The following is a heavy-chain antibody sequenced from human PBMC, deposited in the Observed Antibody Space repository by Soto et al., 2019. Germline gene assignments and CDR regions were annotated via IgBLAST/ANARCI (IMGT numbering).Heavy chain of an antibody. CDR1: GYTFTSYD. CDR3: ARERSSGWYVDY. V-gene: IGHV1-8*01. CDR2: MNPNSGNT. Sequence: QVQLVQSGAEVKKPGASVKVSCKASGYTFTSYDINWVRQATGQGLEWMGWMNPNSGNTGYAQKFQGRVTMTRNTTISTASMELSSRRYEAAAVSSCARERSSGWYVDYWGQGTLVTVSS. J-gene: IGHJ4*02. D-gene: IGHD6-19*01.